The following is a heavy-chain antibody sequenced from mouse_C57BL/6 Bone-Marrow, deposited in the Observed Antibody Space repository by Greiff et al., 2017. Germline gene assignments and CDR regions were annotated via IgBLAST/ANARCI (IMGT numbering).Heavy chain of an antibody. Sequence: EVKLMESGGGLVQPGGSLSLSCAASGFTFTDYYMSWVRQPPGKALEWLGFIRNKANGYTTEYSASVKGRFTISRDNSQSILYLQMNALRAEDSATYYCARYIYYFYFDYWGQGTTLTVSS. CDR1: GFTFTDYY. CDR3: ARYIYYFYFDY. V-gene: IGHV7-3*01. D-gene: IGHD1-1*01. CDR2: IRNKANGYTT. J-gene: IGHJ2*01.